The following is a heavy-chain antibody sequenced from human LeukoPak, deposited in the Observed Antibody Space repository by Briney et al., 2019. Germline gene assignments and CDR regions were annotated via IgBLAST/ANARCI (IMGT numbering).Heavy chain of an antibody. V-gene: IGHV3-23*01. Sequence: PGGSLRLSCIASGFTFSHYVMSWVRQAPGKGLEWVSSVTGNGGSTLYADSVKGRFTISRDNSKSTLSLQMNTLGAEDTAIYYCPRGYTYGNFDYWGQGILVTVSS. D-gene: IGHD5-18*01. CDR3: PRGYTYGNFDY. CDR2: VTGNGGST. J-gene: IGHJ4*02. CDR1: GFTFSHYV.